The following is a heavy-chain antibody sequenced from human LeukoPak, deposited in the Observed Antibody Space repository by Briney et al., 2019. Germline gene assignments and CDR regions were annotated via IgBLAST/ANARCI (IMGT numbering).Heavy chain of an antibody. CDR3: ARGYGSGSYHHPG. J-gene: IGHJ4*02. D-gene: IGHD3-10*01. V-gene: IGHV1-2*06. Sequence: ASVKVSCKASGYTFTGYYMHWVRQAPGQGREWMGRINPNSGGTNYAQKFQGRVTMTRDTSISTAYMELSRLRSDDTAVYYCARGYGSGSYHHPGWGQGTLVTVSS. CDR2: INPNSGGT. CDR1: GYTFTGYY.